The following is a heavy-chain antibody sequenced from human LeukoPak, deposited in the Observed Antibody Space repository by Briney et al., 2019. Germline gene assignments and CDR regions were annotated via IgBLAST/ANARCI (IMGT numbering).Heavy chain of an antibody. CDR1: GFTFSDYY. CDR2: ISTSSSYT. J-gene: IGHJ4*02. CDR3: ARLSLSRGSDY. Sequence: GGSLRLSCAASGFTFSDYYMSWIRQAPGKGLEWVSDISTSSSYTTYADSVKGRFTISRDNAKNSLYLQMNSLRAEDTAVYYCARLSLSRGSDYWGQGTLVTVSS. V-gene: IGHV3-11*06.